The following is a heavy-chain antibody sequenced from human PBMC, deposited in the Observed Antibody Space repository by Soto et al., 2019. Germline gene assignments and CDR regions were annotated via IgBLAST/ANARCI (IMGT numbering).Heavy chain of an antibody. Sequence: SVKVSCKASGGTFSSYAISWVRQAPGQGLEWMGGIIPIFGTANYAQKFQGRVTITADESTSTAYMELSSLRSEDTAVYYCARDKSIAARHLDYWGQGTLVTVSS. V-gene: IGHV1-69*13. CDR1: GGTFSSYA. D-gene: IGHD6-6*01. J-gene: IGHJ4*02. CDR2: IIPIFGTA. CDR3: ARDKSIAARHLDY.